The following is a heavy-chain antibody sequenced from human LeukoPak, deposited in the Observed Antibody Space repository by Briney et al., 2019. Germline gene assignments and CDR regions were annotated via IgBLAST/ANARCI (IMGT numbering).Heavy chain of an antibody. D-gene: IGHD4-17*01. Sequence: PSETLSLTCAVSADSFSSHYWTWIRQPPGKGLEWIGYISYIGSTNYNPSLKSRVTISIDTSKNQFSLKLSSVTAADTPVYYCARDLVTVTKGFDIWGQGTMVSVSS. V-gene: IGHV4-59*11. CDR1: ADSFSSHY. J-gene: IGHJ3*02. CDR3: ARDLVTVTKGFDI. CDR2: ISYIGST.